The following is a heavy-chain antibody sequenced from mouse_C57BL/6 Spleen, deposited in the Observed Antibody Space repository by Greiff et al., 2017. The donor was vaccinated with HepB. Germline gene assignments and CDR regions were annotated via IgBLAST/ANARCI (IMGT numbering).Heavy chain of an antibody. CDR3: ARQLRLQGYAMDY. CDR2: INPNNGGT. V-gene: IGHV1-18*01. D-gene: IGHD3-2*02. J-gene: IGHJ4*01. Sequence: VQLQQSGPELVKPGASVKIPCKASGYTFTDYNMDWVKQSHGKSLEWIGDINPNNGGTIYNQKFKGKATLTVDKSSRPAYMELRSLTSEYTAVYYCARQLRLQGYAMDYWGQGTSVTVSS. CDR1: GYTFTDYN.